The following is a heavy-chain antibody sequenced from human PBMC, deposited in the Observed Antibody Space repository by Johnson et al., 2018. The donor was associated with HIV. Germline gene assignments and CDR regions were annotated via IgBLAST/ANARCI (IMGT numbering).Heavy chain of an antibody. CDR1: GFTFSNAW. CDR2: INSKTDGGTT. J-gene: IGHJ3*02. Sequence: EVLLVESGGGLVQPGGSLRLSCAASGFTFSNAWMSWVRQAPGKGLEWVGRINSKTDGGTTDYAAPVKGRCTISRDESKNTLDLQMNSLRAEDTAVYYCARARAGDAFDIWGQGTMVTVSS. D-gene: IGHD6-13*01. V-gene: IGHV3-15*01. CDR3: ARARAGDAFDI.